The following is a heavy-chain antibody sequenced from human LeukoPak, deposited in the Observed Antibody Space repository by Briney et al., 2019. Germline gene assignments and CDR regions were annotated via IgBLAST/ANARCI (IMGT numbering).Heavy chain of an antibody. CDR2: ISTTSTYI. CDR3: ARERGDYDGSGTDY. Sequence: KSGGSLRLSCAASGFAFSYYSMKWVRQAPGKGLEWVSSISTTSTYIYYADSVKGRFTISRDNAKNSLYLQMSSLRAEDTALYYCARERGDYDGSGTDYWGQGTLVTVSS. J-gene: IGHJ4*02. CDR1: GFAFSYYS. V-gene: IGHV3-21*01. D-gene: IGHD3-22*01.